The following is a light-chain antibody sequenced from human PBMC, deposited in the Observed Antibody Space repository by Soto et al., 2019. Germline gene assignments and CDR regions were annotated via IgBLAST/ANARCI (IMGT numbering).Light chain of an antibody. V-gene: IGLV1-40*01. J-gene: IGLJ2*01. CDR3: QSYDSGVSASV. CDR2: SDV. Sequence: QSVLTQPPSVSGAPGQRVSLSCSWSSSNIGAGFDVHWYQQFPGAAPKLLIYSDVNRPSGVPYRFSASKSGTSASLTITGLQTEDEAHYYCQSYDSGVSASVFGGGTKLTVL. CDR1: SSNIGAGFD.